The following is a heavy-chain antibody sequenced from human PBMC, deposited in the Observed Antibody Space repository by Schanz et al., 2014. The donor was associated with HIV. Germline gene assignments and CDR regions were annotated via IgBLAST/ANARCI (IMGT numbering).Heavy chain of an antibody. J-gene: IGHJ3*01. D-gene: IGHD3-3*01. CDR2: INPKSGNT. CDR3: ARAGLWYNSGDYYGSAFDV. CDR1: GSTFPDLD. V-gene: IGHV1-8*01. Sequence: QVRLAQSGSEVKRPGASVTVSCMAVGSTFPDLDINWVRQAAGQGLEWMAWINPKSGNTGYARKFQGRVTVTRNTSKRTIYMELRGLTSEDAAVYYCARAGLWYNSGDYYGSAFDVWGPGTAVTVAS.